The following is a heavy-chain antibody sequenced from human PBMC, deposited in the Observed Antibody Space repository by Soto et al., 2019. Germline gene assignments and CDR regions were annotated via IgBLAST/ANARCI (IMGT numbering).Heavy chain of an antibody. CDR1: GFTVTSKS. D-gene: IGHD3-16*01. Sequence: GGSLRLCCADTGFTVTSKSRSWVRQAPGKGLGWVSVIYTGGSTHYADSVKGRFTISRDNAKNTLYLQMNSLRAEDTALYYCARAVSYGYFDFWGQGTLVTVCS. CDR2: IYTGGST. J-gene: IGHJ4*02. V-gene: IGHV3-53*01. CDR3: ARAVSYGYFDF.